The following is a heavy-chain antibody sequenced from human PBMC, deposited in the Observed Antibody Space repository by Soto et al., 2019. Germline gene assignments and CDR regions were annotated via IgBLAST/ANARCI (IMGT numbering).Heavy chain of an antibody. V-gene: IGHV4-34*01. Sequence: SETLSLTCAVYGGSFSGYYWSWIRQPTGKGLEWIGEINHSGSTNYNPSLKSRVTISVDTSKNQFSLKLSSVTAADTAVYYCSRERGITMVRGTKGYYYMDVWGKGTTVTVSS. CDR3: SRERGITMVRGTKGYYYMDV. CDR2: INHSGST. J-gene: IGHJ6*03. D-gene: IGHD3-10*01. CDR1: GGSFSGYY.